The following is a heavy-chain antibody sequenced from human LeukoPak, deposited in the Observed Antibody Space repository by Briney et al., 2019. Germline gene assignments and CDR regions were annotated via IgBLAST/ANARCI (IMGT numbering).Heavy chain of an antibody. CDR2: INTSGDT. D-gene: IGHD6-19*01. Sequence: SETLSLTCTVSGGSITNYYWSWIRQSAGKGLEWIGRINTSGDTSYNPSIRSRVTMSVDTSKNQFSLKLSSVTAADTAVYYCARVSEGEWLVLDWGQGTLVTVSS. J-gene: IGHJ4*02. CDR3: ARVSEGEWLVLD. V-gene: IGHV4-4*07. CDR1: GGSITNYY.